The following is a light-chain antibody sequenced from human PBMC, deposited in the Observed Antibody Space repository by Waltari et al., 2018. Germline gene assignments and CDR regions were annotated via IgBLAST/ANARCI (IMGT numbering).Light chain of an antibody. CDR2: WAS. J-gene: IGKJ1*01. Sequence: DIVMTQSPDSLAVSLGDRATINCKSSQTILNSSTNRKYLAWYQQKAGQPPKRLINWASARQFGVPDRFSGSGSETDFTLTISSLQAEDVAVYYCQQYYTSPLTFGQGTKVEIK. V-gene: IGKV4-1*01. CDR1: QTILNSSTNRKY. CDR3: QQYYTSPLT.